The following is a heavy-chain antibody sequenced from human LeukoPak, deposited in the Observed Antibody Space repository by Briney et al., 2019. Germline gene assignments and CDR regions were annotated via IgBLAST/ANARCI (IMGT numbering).Heavy chain of an antibody. CDR2: ISSSSSTI. CDR3: ARDQRDDAFDI. CDR1: GFTFSSYS. Sequence: GGSLRLSCAASGFTFSSYSMNWVRQAPGKGLEWVSYISSSSSTIYYADSVKGRFTISRDNAKNSLYLQMNSLRAEETAVYYCARDQRDDAFDIWGQGTMVTVSS. J-gene: IGHJ3*02. V-gene: IGHV3-48*01.